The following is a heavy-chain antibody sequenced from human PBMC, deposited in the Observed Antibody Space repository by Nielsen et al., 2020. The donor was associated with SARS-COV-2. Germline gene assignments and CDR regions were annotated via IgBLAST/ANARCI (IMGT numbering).Heavy chain of an antibody. CDR3: AREGGRSPSRYFDL. J-gene: IGHJ2*01. Sequence: GSLRLSCAVYGGSFSGYYWSWIRQPPGKGLEWIGEINHSRSTNYNPSLKSRVTISVDTSKNQFSLKLSSVTAADTAVYYCAREGGRSPSRYFDLWGRGTLVTVSS. CDR1: GGSFSGYY. CDR2: INHSRST. V-gene: IGHV4-34*01. D-gene: IGHD1-26*01.